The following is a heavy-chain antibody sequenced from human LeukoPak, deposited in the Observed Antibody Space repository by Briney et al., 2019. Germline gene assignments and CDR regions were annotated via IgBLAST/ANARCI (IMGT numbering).Heavy chain of an antibody. CDR1: GFTLSSYS. D-gene: IGHD2-2*01. Sequence: GGSLRLSCAASGFTLSSYSMNWVRQAPGKGLEWVSSISSSSSYIYYADSVKGRFTISRDNAKNSLYLQMNRLRAEDTAVHYWERALKGYCSSTTRYAWWFAPWGQGTLVTVSS. CDR3: ERALKGYCSSTTRYAWWFAP. CDR2: ISSSSSYI. J-gene: IGHJ5*02. V-gene: IGHV3-21*01.